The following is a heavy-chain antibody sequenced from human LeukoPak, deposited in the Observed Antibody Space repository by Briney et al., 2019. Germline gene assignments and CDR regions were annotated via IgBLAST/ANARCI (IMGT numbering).Heavy chain of an antibody. Sequence: ASVKVSCKASGYTFTGYYMHWVRRAPGQGLEWMGRINPNSGGTNYAQKFQGRVTMTRDTSISTAYMELSRLRSDDTAVYYCAIQNYYGSGSYDYWGQGTLVTVSS. CDR1: GYTFTGYY. J-gene: IGHJ4*02. CDR2: INPNSGGT. V-gene: IGHV1-2*06. CDR3: AIQNYYGSGSYDY. D-gene: IGHD3-10*01.